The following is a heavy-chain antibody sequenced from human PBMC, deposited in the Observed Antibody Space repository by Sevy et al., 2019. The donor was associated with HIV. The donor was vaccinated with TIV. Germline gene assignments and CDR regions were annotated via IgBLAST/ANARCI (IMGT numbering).Heavy chain of an antibody. CDR2: ISNSGST. Sequence: SETLSLTCTVSGDSMNSGNFYCSWIRQSAGKGLEWIGRISNSGSTNYNPSLQSRVTMSMDTSKKQFSLKLSSVTAADTAIYYCARDHYFDSSGYFYGMDVWGQGTTVTVSS. V-gene: IGHV4-61*02. D-gene: IGHD3-22*01. CDR1: GDSMNSGNFY. J-gene: IGHJ6*02. CDR3: ARDHYFDSSGYFYGMDV.